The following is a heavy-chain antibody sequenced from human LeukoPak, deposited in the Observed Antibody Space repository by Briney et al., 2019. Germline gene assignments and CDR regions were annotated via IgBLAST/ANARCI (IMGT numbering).Heavy chain of an antibody. Sequence: GGSLRLSCAASGFTFSTYAMHWVRQAPGKGLEWVAVTSSDGTVKYYPDSVKGRFTISRDNSKNTLYLQVNSLRPEDTGVYYCARDPVPAAARHFDYWGQGTLVTVSS. V-gene: IGHV3-30-3*01. D-gene: IGHD2-2*01. CDR3: ARDPVPAAARHFDY. J-gene: IGHJ4*01. CDR1: GFTFSTYA. CDR2: TSSDGTVK.